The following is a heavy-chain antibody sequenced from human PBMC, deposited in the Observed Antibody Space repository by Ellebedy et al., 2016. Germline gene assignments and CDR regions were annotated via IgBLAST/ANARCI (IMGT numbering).Heavy chain of an antibody. D-gene: IGHD7-27*01. J-gene: IGHJ4*02. CDR2: IYYSGST. V-gene: IGHV4-30-4*01. CDR1: GGSISSGDYY. Sequence: SETLSLTXTVSGGSISSGDYYWSWIRQPPGKGLEWIGYIYYSGSTYYNPSLKSRVTISVDTSKNQFSLKLSSVTAADTAVYYCARENETGDKSYWGQGTLVTVSS. CDR3: ARENETGDKSY.